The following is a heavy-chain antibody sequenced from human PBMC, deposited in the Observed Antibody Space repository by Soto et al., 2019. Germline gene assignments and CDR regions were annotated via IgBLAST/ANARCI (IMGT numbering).Heavy chain of an antibody. CDR1: GGSISSGGYY. J-gene: IGHJ3*02. Sequence: SETLSLTCTVSGGSISSGGYYWSWIRQHPGKGLEWIGYIYYSGSTYYNPSLKSRVTISVDTSKNQFSLKLSSVTAADTAVYYCARVLPLAYCGGDCYSSRRAFDIWGQGTMVTVSS. CDR2: IYYSGST. D-gene: IGHD2-21*02. V-gene: IGHV4-31*03. CDR3: ARVLPLAYCGGDCYSSRRAFDI.